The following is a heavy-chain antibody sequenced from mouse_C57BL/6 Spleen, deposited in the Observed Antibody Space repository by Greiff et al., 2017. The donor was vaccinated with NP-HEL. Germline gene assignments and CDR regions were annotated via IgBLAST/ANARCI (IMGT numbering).Heavy chain of an antibody. V-gene: IGHV1-81*01. CDR3: ARQTANYDGSSSGFAY. J-gene: IGHJ3*01. Sequence: VQLQQSGAELARPGASVKLSCKASGYTFTSYGISWVKQRTGQGLEWIGEIYPRSGNTYYNEKFKGKATLTADKSSSTAYMELRSLTSEDSAVYFCARQTANYDGSSSGFAYWGQGTLVTVSA. CDR1: GYTFTSYG. D-gene: IGHD1-1*01. CDR2: IYPRSGNT.